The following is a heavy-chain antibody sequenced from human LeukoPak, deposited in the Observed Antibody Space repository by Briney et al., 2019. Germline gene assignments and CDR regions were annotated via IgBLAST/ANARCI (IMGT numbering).Heavy chain of an antibody. V-gene: IGHV3-33*01. D-gene: IGHD3-22*01. J-gene: IGHJ4*02. CDR1: GFTFSTYG. CDR2: IWYDGTNK. Sequence: PPGGSLRLSCVASGFTFSTYGMHWVRQAPGKGLEWVAIIWYDGTNKNYGDSVKGRFTISRDNPKNTLYLQMNSLRAEDTAVYYCARLQASTGYYSLDYWGQGTLVTVSS. CDR3: ARLQASTGYYSLDY.